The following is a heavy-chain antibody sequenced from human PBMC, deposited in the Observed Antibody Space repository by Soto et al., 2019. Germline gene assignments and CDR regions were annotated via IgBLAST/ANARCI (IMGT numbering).Heavy chain of an antibody. CDR3: ARGQEGVVATH. CDR1: GGSLSGYY. CDR2: VKDGGHT. J-gene: IGHJ4*02. V-gene: IGHV4-34*01. D-gene: IGHD5-12*01. Sequence: QVQLQQWGAGLLKPSETLSLNCAVTGGSLSGYYWRWIRQPPGKGLEWIGEVKDGGHTNYSPSLRGRVTISSDTSNNQFSLRLNSVTDADTGVYYCARGQEGVVATHWDQGSLVTVSS.